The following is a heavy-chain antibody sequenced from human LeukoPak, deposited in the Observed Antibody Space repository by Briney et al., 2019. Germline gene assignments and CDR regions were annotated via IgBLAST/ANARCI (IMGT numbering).Heavy chain of an antibody. Sequence: SVKVSCKASGGTFSSYAISWVRQAPGQGLEWMGGIIPIFGTANYAQKFQGRVTITADESTSTAYMELSSLRSEDTAVYYCAIGYCSSTSCPGYYYYGMDVWGQRTTVTVSS. D-gene: IGHD2-2*03. J-gene: IGHJ6*02. CDR1: GGTFSSYA. CDR2: IIPIFGTA. CDR3: AIGYCSSTSCPGYYYYGMDV. V-gene: IGHV1-69*13.